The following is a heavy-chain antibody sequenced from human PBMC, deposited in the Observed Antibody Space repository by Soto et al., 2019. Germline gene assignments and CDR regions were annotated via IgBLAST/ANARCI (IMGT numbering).Heavy chain of an antibody. J-gene: IGHJ4*02. CDR2: MNPNSGIT. V-gene: IGHV1-8*01. Sequence: QVQLVQSGAEVKKPGASVKVSCKASGYTFTSYDINWVRQATGQGLEWMGWMNPNSGITGYAQKFQGRVTMTRNTSISTAYMELSSLRSVDTAAYYCARGLASYSSSTTQGWGQGTLVCVSS. CDR1: GYTFTSYD. D-gene: IGHD6-6*01. CDR3: ARGLASYSSSTTQG.